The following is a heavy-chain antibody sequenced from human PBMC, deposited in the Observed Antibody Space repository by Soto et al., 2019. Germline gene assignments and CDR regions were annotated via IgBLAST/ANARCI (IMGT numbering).Heavy chain of an antibody. V-gene: IGHV3-30*18. CDR2: ISYDGSNK. D-gene: IGHD2-15*01. Sequence: PGGSLRLSCAASGFTFSSYGMHWVRQAPGKGLEWVAVISYDGSNKYYADNVKGRFTISRENSKNKLNFKMNSLRAEDTVVFFWAKAGSRSGSTHAKYFQHWGQGTLVTVPS. CDR3: AKAGSRSGSTHAKYFQH. J-gene: IGHJ1*01. CDR1: GFTFSSYG.